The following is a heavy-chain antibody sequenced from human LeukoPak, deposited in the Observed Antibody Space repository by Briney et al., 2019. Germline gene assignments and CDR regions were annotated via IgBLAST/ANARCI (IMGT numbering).Heavy chain of an antibody. D-gene: IGHD6-19*01. CDR2: ISWDRGRI. CDR1: GFTFDDYA. CDR3: AKGPYSSGWYLDS. V-gene: IGHV3-9*01. J-gene: IGHJ4*02. Sequence: PGRSLRLSCAASGFTFDDYAMYWVRQAPGKGLEWVSGISWDRGRIGYADSVKGRFTISRDNAKNSLFLQMNSLRAEDTAFYYCAKGPYSSGWYLDSWGQGTLVTVSS.